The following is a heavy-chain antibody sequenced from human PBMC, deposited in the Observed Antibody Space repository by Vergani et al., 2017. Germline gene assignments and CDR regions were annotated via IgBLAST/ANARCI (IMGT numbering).Heavy chain of an antibody. Sequence: QVTLRESGPALVKPTQTLTLTCTFSGFSLSTSGMCVSWIRQPPGKALAGLALIDWDDDKYYSTYLKTRLTISKDTSKNQVVLTMTNMDPVDTATYYCARIRSGLYYYGSGSPGGMDVWGQGTTVTVSS. CDR2: IDWDDDK. V-gene: IGHV2-70*01. CDR1: GFSLSTSGMC. D-gene: IGHD3-10*01. CDR3: ARIRSGLYYYGSGSPGGMDV. J-gene: IGHJ6*02.